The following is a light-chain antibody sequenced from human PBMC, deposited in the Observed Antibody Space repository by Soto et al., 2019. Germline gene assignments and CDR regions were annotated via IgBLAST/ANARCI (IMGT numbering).Light chain of an antibody. Sequence: DIVLTQSPATLSLSPGERATLSCGASQRLSTYLAWYQQKPGQDPRLLIYDTSKRATGVPTRFTGSGSGTDFSHTISSLEPEDFALYYCQQRSTWPPGYTFGQGTKLEI. J-gene: IGKJ2*01. CDR2: DTS. CDR1: QRLSTY. V-gene: IGKV3-11*01. CDR3: QQRSTWPPGYT.